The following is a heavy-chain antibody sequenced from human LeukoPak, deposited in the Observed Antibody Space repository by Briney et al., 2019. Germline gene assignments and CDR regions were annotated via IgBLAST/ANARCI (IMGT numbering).Heavy chain of an antibody. Sequence: GGSLRLSCATSEFTFSSYEMNWVRQAPGKGLEWVSYISSSGRTIYYADSVKGRFTISRDSAKNSLYLQMNSLRAEDTAVYYCARAWSIAVGGTLWPNYMDVWGKGTTVTISS. CDR3: ARAWSIAVGGTLWPNYMDV. CDR2: ISSSGRTI. J-gene: IGHJ6*03. D-gene: IGHD6-6*01. CDR1: EFTFSSYE. V-gene: IGHV3-48*03.